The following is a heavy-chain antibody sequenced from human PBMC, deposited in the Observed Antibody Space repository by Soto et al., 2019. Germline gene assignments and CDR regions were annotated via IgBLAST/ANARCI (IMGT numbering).Heavy chain of an antibody. Sequence: QVQLQESGPGLVMPTQTLSLTCTVSGGSISSGDYYWSWIRQHPGKGLEWIGYIYYSGSTYYNPSLKSRVTISVDTSKNQFSLKLSSVTAADTAVYYGARGQTGYYTSWYYFDYWGQGTLVTVSS. V-gene: IGHV4-31*03. J-gene: IGHJ4*02. CDR3: ARGQTGYYTSWYYFDY. CDR1: GGSISSGDYY. CDR2: IYYSGST. D-gene: IGHD3-9*01.